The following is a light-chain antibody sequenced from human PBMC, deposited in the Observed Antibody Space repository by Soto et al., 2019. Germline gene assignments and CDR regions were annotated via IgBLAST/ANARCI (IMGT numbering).Light chain of an antibody. J-gene: IGKJ1*01. V-gene: IGKV1-5*01. Sequence: DIQLTQSPSTLSASVGDRITLTCRASQSINIWLAWYQQTPGKAPKILIFDASRLATGVPSRFSGSGSGTEFTLTISGLQPDDFVTYYCQQYNGYSTWTFGQGTQV. CDR3: QQYNGYSTWT. CDR1: QSINIW. CDR2: DAS.